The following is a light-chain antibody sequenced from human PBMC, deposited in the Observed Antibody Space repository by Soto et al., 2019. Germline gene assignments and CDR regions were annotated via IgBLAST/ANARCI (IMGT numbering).Light chain of an antibody. Sequence: QSVLTQPPSASGTPGQRVTISCSGSSSNIGSNTVNWHQQVPGTAPKLLIYSNNQRPSGVPDRFSGSKSGTSASLAISGLQSEDEADYYCAAWDDSLNGAVFGGGTQLTVL. CDR3: AAWDDSLNGAV. J-gene: IGLJ7*01. CDR1: SSNIGSNT. V-gene: IGLV1-44*01. CDR2: SNN.